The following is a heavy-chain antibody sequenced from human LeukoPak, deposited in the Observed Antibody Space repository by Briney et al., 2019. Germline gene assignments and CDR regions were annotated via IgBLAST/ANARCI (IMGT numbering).Heavy chain of an antibody. D-gene: IGHD3-3*01. CDR3: ARDSHDFWSVDY. J-gene: IGHJ4*02. CDR1: GFTFSSYA. CDR2: ISSSGSTI. V-gene: IGHV3-48*04. Sequence: PGGSLRLSCAASGFTFSSYATSWVRQAPGKGLEWVSYISSSGSTIYYADSVKGRFTISRDNAKNSLYLQMNSLRAEDTAVYYCARDSHDFWSVDYWGQGTLVTVSS.